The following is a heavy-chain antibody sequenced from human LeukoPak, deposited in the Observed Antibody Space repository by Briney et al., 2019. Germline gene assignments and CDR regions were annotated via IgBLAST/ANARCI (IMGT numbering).Heavy chain of an antibody. V-gene: IGHV2-5*01. CDR2: IYWNDHK. Sequence: SGPTLVNPTQTLTLTCTFSGFSLTTSGVGVGWIRQPPGKALEWLALIYWNDHKPYSPALRSRLTVTKDTSKNQVVLTMTNMDPVDTATYYCAHSYDTGGNYYSRFDNWGQGTLVTVSS. CDR3: AHSYDTGGNYYSRFDN. D-gene: IGHD3-22*01. J-gene: IGHJ4*02. CDR1: GFSLTTSGVG.